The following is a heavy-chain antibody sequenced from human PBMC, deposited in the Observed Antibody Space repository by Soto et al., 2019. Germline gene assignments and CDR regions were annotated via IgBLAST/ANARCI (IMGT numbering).Heavy chain of an antibody. D-gene: IGHD4-17*01. CDR2: IYWDDSK. J-gene: IGHJ4*02. Sequence: QITLKESGPTLVKPTQTLTLTCTFSGFSLTTDRVGVGWIRQPPGEALEWLAVIYWDDSKTYRPSLESRLTITKDTYKNPVALTMTNRDSLDTATYYCAHAYGGRSLYWGQGTMVTVSS. V-gene: IGHV2-5*02. CDR1: GFSLTTDRVG. CDR3: AHAYGGRSLY.